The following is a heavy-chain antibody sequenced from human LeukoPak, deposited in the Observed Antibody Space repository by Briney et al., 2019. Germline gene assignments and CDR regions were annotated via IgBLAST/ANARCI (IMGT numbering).Heavy chain of an antibody. CDR2: IYYSGST. J-gene: IGHJ4*02. Sequence: SETLSLTCTVSGGSISSSSYYWGWIRQPPGKGLEWIGSIYYSGSTYYNPSLKSRVTISVDTSKNQFSLKLSSVTAADTAVYYCARQTRELTYHTAYFDYWGQGTLVTVSS. CDR3: ARQTRELTYHTAYFDY. V-gene: IGHV4-39*01. D-gene: IGHD3-10*01. CDR1: GGSISSSSYY.